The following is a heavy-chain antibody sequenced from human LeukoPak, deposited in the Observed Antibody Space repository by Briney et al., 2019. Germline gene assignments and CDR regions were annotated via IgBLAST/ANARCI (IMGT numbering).Heavy chain of an antibody. D-gene: IGHD4-17*01. V-gene: IGHV3-30*02. CDR2: IRYDGSNK. Sequence: GGSLRLSCAASGFTFSSYGMHWVRQAPGKGLEWVAFIRYDGSNKYYADSVKGRFTISRDNSKNTLYLQMNSLRAEDTAVYYCARDTLYGDYSFDYWGQGTLVTVSS. CDR1: GFTFSSYG. J-gene: IGHJ4*02. CDR3: ARDTLYGDYSFDY.